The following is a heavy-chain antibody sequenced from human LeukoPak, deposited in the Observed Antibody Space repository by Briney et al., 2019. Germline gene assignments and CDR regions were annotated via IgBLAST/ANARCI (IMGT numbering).Heavy chain of an antibody. V-gene: IGHV3-30*03. J-gene: IGHJ4*02. D-gene: IGHD6-13*01. CDR1: GFIFSDYY. CDR3: VRLTAAGRRTDFDY. Sequence: GGSLRLSCAASGFIFSDYYMSWIRQAPGKGLEWVAAISYDGSNRYYADSVKGRFTISRDNSKNTLYLQMNSLRTEDTAVYYCVRLTAAGRRTDFDYWGQGTLVTVSS. CDR2: ISYDGSNR.